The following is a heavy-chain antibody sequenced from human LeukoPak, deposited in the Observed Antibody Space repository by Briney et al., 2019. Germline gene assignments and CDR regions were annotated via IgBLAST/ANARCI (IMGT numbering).Heavy chain of an antibody. J-gene: IGHJ4*02. CDR2: ISGSGGST. Sequence: PGGSLRLSCAASGFTFSSYAMSWVRQAPGQGLGWVSAISGSGGSTYYADSVKGRFTISRDNSKNTLYLQMNSLRAEDTAVYYCAKGGRWAAAGFDYWGQGTLVTVSS. D-gene: IGHD6-13*01. V-gene: IGHV3-23*01. CDR1: GFTFSSYA. CDR3: AKGGRWAAAGFDY.